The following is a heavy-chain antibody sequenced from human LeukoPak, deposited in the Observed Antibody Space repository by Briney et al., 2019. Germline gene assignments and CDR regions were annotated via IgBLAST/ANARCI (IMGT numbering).Heavy chain of an antibody. J-gene: IGHJ4*02. D-gene: IGHD5-24*01. CDR2: IYYSGST. Sequence: SETLSLTCTVSGGSISSYYWSWIRQPPGKGLEWIGYIYYSGSTNYNPSLKSRVTISVDTSKNQFSLKLSSVTAADTAVYYCARARDGYNLRSFGYWGQGTLVTVSS. V-gene: IGHV4-59*01. CDR1: GGSISSYY. CDR3: ARARDGYNLRSFGY.